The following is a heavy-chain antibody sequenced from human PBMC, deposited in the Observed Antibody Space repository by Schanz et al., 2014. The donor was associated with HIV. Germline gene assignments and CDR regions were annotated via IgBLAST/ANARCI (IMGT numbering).Heavy chain of an antibody. Sequence: EVQLVESGGALIQPGGSRRLSCAASGFIVSSNYMTWVRQAPGKGLEWVSLIYTGGSTSYADSVKGRFAISRDNSKNTVYLQMNSLRGEDSAVYYCAKVGRIYSTTWIDHWGQGTLVTLSS. CDR2: IYTGGST. CDR3: AKVGRIYSTTWIDH. J-gene: IGHJ4*02. V-gene: IGHV3-66*03. CDR1: GFIVSSNY. D-gene: IGHD6-13*01.